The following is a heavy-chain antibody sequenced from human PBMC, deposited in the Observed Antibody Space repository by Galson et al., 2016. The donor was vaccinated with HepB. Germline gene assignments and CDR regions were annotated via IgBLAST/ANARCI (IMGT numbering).Heavy chain of an antibody. D-gene: IGHD3-16*01. V-gene: IGHV3-23*01. CDR3: AKHGGFDY. CDR1: GFTFSNYA. Sequence: SLRLSCAASGFTFSNYAMSWVRQAPGKGLEWVSTITGNGDTTYYADSVRGRFTISRDNSKHTVFLQINSLRAEDTAVYYCAKHGGFDYWGQGALVTVSS. J-gene: IGHJ4*02. CDR2: ITGNGDTT.